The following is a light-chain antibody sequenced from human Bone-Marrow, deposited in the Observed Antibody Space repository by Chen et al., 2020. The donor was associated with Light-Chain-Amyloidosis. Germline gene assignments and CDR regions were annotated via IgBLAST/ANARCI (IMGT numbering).Light chain of an antibody. CDR3: QHYDTLLGT. CDR1: QDINHY. V-gene: IGKV1-33*01. CDR2: DAS. J-gene: IGKJ2*01. Sequence: DIQMTQSPSSLSVSVGDRVTITCQASQDINHYLNWYQQKPGKAPKLLIFDASNLEIGVPSRFSGSGSGTDFTFTISSLQPEDIATYSCQHYDTLLGTFGQGTKLEI.